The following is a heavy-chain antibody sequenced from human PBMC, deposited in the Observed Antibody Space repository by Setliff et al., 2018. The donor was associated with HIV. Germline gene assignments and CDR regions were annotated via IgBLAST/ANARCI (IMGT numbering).Heavy chain of an antibody. CDR2: IFYTGST. CDR3: ARDRYTWNYGKNYMDV. CDR1: GGSIRTGNYC. D-gene: IGHD1-7*01. Sequence: PSETLSLTCTVSGGSIRTGNYCWNWIRQPAGKGLEWIGFIFYTGSTTYNPSLKSRVTISVYTSKNQFSLKLSSVTAADTAVYYCARDRYTWNYGKNYMDVWGKGTTVTVSS. V-gene: IGHV4-61*10. J-gene: IGHJ6*03.